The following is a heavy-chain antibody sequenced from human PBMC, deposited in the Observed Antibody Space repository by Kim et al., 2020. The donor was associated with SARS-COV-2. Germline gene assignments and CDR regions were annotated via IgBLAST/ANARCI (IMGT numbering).Heavy chain of an antibody. CDR1: GYTFSTYY. Sequence: ASVKVSCKASGYTFSTYYIHWVRQTPAQGLQWMGLINPSGGDTFYAQNFQGRVTMTRDTSTSTVCMELRSLKSEDTAVYYCAGGVELRGNRDWHFDLWGRGTVVSVSS. CDR2: INPSGGDT. CDR3: AGGVELRGNRDWHFDL. J-gene: IGHJ2*01. V-gene: IGHV1-46*01. D-gene: IGHD3-10*01.